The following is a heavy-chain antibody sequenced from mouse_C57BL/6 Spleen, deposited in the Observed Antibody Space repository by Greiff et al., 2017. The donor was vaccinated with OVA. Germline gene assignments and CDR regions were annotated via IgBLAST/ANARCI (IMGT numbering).Heavy chain of an antibody. CDR2: INPGSGGT. Sequence: QVQLKQSGAELVRPGTSVKVSCKASGYAFTNYLIEWVKQRPGQGLEWIGVINPGSGGTNYNEKFKGKATLTADKSSSTAYMQLSSLTSEDSAVYFCATDSSGFFDYWGQGTTLTVSS. J-gene: IGHJ2*01. CDR3: ATDSSGFFDY. V-gene: IGHV1-54*01. D-gene: IGHD3-2*02. CDR1: GYAFTNYL.